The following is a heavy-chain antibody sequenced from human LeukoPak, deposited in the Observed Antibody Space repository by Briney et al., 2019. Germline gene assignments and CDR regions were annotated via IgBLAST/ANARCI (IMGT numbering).Heavy chain of an antibody. CDR1: GFTFGDYA. V-gene: IGHV3-49*04. D-gene: IGHD3-3*01. J-gene: IGHJ4*02. CDR2: IRRKAYGGTT. CDR3: RCDFWSGYYNLDY. Sequence: GGSLRLSCTASGFTFGDYAMSWVRPAPGKGLDWVGFIRRKAYGGTTEYAASVKGRFTISRDDSKSTAYLQMNRLKTEDKAVYYCRCDFWSGYYNLDYWGQGTLVSVSS.